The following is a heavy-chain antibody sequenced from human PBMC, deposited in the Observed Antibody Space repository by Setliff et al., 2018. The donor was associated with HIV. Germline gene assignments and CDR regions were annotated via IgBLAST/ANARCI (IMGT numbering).Heavy chain of an antibody. CDR1: GYTLTELS. Sequence: ASVKVSCKVSGYTLTELSRHWVRQAPGKGLEWMGSFDPKDGKTRYAQKFQGRVTITADRSTSTTYMELSSLRSEDTAMYYCARDESRGDWESFGYWGQGTRVTVSS. D-gene: IGHD2-21*01. CDR2: FDPKDGKT. CDR3: ARDESRGDWESFGY. J-gene: IGHJ4*02. V-gene: IGHV1-24*01.